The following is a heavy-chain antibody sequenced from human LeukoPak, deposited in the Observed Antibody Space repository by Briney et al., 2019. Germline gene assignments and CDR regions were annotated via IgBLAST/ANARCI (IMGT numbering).Heavy chain of an antibody. CDR2: INHSGST. Sequence: PSETLSLTCAVYGGSFSGYYWSWIRQPPGKGLEWIGEINHSGSTNYNPSLKSRVTISVDTSKNQFSLKLSSVTAADTAVYYCASDHYYGSGTYYYNRFDPWGQGTLVTVST. CDR1: GGSFSGYY. D-gene: IGHD3-10*01. J-gene: IGHJ5*02. CDR3: ASDHYYGSGTYYYNRFDP. V-gene: IGHV4-34*01.